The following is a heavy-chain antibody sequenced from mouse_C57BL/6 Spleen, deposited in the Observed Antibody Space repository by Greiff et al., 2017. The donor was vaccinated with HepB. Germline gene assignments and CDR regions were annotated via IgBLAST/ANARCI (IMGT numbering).Heavy chain of an antibody. CDR2: IYPGGGYT. D-gene: IGHD2-5*01. Sequence: QVQLKESGAELVRPGTSVKMSCKASGYTFTNYWIGWAKQRPGHGLEWIGDIYPGGGYTNYNEKFKGKATLTADKSSSTAYMQFSSLTSEDSAIYYCARAYSNYVFDYWGQGTTLTVSS. CDR3: ARAYSNYVFDY. J-gene: IGHJ2*01. CDR1: GYTFTNYW. V-gene: IGHV1-63*01.